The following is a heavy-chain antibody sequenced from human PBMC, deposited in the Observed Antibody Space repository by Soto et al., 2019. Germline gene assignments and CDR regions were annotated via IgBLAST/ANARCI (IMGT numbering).Heavy chain of an antibody. V-gene: IGHV1-8*02. J-gene: IGHJ6*03. D-gene: IGHD6-13*01. CDR1: GYTFSGYY. Sequence: ASVKVSCKASGYTFSGYYIHWVRQAPGQGLEWMGWINPNSGNTGYAQKFQGRVTMTRNTSISTAYMELSSLRSEDTAVYYCARGGLLSSSSWYRGYYYYYYYMDVWGKGTTVTVSS. CDR2: INPNSGNT. CDR3: ARGGLLSSSSWYRGYYYYYYYMDV.